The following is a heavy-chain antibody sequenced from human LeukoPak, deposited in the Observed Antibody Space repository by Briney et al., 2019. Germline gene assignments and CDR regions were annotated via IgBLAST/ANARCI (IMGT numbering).Heavy chain of an antibody. Sequence: ASVKVSCKASGYTFTSYAMNWVRQAPGQGLEWMGWINTNTGNPTYAQGFTGRFVFSLDTSVSTAYLQISSLKAEDTAVYYCARGSRGPGSGSYYYYGMDVWGQGTTVTVSS. CDR2: INTNTGNP. CDR3: ARGSRGPGSGSYYYYGMDV. D-gene: IGHD6-19*01. J-gene: IGHJ6*02. V-gene: IGHV7-4-1*02. CDR1: GYTFTSYA.